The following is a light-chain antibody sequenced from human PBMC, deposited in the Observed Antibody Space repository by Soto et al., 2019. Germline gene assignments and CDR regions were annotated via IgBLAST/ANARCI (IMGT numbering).Light chain of an antibody. J-gene: IGKJ2*03. CDR2: GPS. CDR1: QSTTGW. V-gene: IGKV1-5*03. Sequence: DIQMTQSPSTLSASIGDRVTITCRASQSTTGWLAWYQQKPGKAPKLLIYGPSSLETGVPSRFSGSGSGTEFTLTITYLQPDDFATYYCQQYSPYSYSFGQGTKLEIK. CDR3: QQYSPYSYS.